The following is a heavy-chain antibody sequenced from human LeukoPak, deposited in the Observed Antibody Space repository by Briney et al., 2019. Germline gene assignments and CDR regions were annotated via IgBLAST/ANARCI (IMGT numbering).Heavy chain of an antibody. Sequence: SVKVSCKASGGTFSSYAISWVRQAPGQGLEWMGRIIPIFGTANYAQKFQGRVTITTDESTSTAYMELSSLRSEDTAVYYCASTTATETHFDYWGQGTLVTVSS. CDR2: IIPIFGTA. D-gene: IGHD4-17*01. CDR1: GGTFSSYA. CDR3: ASTTATETHFDY. J-gene: IGHJ4*02. V-gene: IGHV1-69*05.